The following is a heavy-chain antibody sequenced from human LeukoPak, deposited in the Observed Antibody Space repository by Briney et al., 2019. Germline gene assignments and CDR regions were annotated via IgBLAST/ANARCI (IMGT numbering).Heavy chain of an antibody. Sequence: PGGSLRLSCAASGFTFSNYGMHWVRQAPGKGLEWISYISSSISTIYYADSVKGRFTISRDNAKNSLSLQMNSLRAEDTAVYYCTRVPYSYGFSSDYWGQGTLVTVSS. D-gene: IGHD5-18*01. V-gene: IGHV3-48*01. CDR1: GFTFSNYG. CDR2: ISSSISTI. J-gene: IGHJ4*02. CDR3: TRVPYSYGFSSDY.